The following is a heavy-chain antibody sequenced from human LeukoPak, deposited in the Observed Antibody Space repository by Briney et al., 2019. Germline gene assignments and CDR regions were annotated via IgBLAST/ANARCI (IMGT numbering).Heavy chain of an antibody. CDR3: VRQSGIVARSGDDAFDI. CDR2: INTYKGNT. CDR1: GYMFTNYG. D-gene: IGHD6-6*01. J-gene: IGHJ3*02. Sequence: ASVKVSCKASGYMFTNYGISWVRQAPGQGLEWMGWINTYKGNTNYAQKLQGRVIMTTDTSTSTAYMELRSLRSDDTAVYYCVRQSGIVARSGDDAFDIWGQGTMVTVSS. V-gene: IGHV1-18*01.